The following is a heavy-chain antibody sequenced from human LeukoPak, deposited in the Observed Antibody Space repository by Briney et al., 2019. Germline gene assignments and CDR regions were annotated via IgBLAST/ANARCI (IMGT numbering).Heavy chain of an antibody. D-gene: IGHD3-3*01. J-gene: IGHJ4*02. CDR2: LRYDGSNK. CDR3: AKLGFTIFGVVMEDYFDY. V-gene: IGHV3-30*02. Sequence: GSLRLSCAASGFTFSNYGMHWVRQAPGKGLKWVAFLRYDGSNKYYADSVKGRFTISRDNSKNTLYLQMNSLRAEDTAVYYCAKLGFTIFGVVMEDYFDYWGQGTLVTVSS. CDR1: GFTFSNYG.